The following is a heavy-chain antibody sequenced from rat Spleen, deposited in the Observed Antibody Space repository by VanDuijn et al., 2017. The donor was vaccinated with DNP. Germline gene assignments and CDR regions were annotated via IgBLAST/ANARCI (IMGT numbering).Heavy chain of an antibody. J-gene: IGHJ4*01. CDR3: ARFYYAMDA. CDR1: GYSITSNY. CDR2: INSAGST. V-gene: IGHV3-3*01. Sequence: EVQLQESGPGLVKPSQSLSLTCSVTGYSITSNYWGWIRQFPGNKMEWMGYINSAGSTNYNPSLKSRISITRDTSKNQFFLQVNSVTTEDTATYYCARFYYAMDAWGQGTSVTVSS.